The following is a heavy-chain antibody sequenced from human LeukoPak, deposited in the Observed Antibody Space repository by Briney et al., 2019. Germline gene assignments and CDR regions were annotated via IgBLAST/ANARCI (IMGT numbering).Heavy chain of an antibody. J-gene: IGHJ5*02. CDR3: ASLPRRLAEGNWFDP. Sequence: GGSLRLSCAASGFTFSSYSMNWVRQAPGKGLEWVSSISSSSSYIYYADSVKGRFTISRDNAKNSLYLQMNSLRAEDTAVYYCASLPRRLAEGNWFDPWGQGTLVTVSS. CDR2: ISSSSSYI. V-gene: IGHV3-21*01. D-gene: IGHD6-19*01. CDR1: GFTFSSYS.